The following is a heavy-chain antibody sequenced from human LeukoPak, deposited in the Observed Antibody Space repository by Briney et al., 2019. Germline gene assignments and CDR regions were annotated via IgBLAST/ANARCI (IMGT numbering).Heavy chain of an antibody. V-gene: IGHV4-4*07. D-gene: IGHD6-13*01. CDR3: ARDSSEGKRAAAASVDY. CDR1: GGSISSYY. Sequence: SETLSLTCTVSGGSISSYYWSWIRQPAGKGLEWIGRIYTSGSTNYNPSLKSRVTMSVDTSKNQFSLKLSSVTAADTAVYYCARDSSEGKRAAAASVDYWGQGTLVTVSS. J-gene: IGHJ4*02. CDR2: IYTSGST.